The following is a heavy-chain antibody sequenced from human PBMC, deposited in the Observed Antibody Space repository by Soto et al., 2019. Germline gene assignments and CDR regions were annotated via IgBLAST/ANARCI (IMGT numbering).Heavy chain of an antibody. CDR3: ARDRSLIFALPPYGMDV. Sequence: EVQLVEAGGGLVQPGGSLSLSCVVSGFTFSSHEMNWVRQAPGKGPEWVSKISESGGTTSYANSVKGRFTISRDNARDSLYLHMDSLRAEDTAVYYCARDRSLIFALPPYGMDVWGQGTTVTVSS. J-gene: IGHJ6*02. V-gene: IGHV3-48*03. D-gene: IGHD3-3*01. CDR1: GFTFSSHE. CDR2: ISESGGTT.